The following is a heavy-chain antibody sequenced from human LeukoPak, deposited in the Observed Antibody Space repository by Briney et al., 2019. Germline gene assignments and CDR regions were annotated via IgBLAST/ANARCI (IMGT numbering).Heavy chain of an antibody. CDR2: ISKDGSDE. V-gene: IGHV3-30*04. J-gene: IGHJ4*02. Sequence: GGSLRLSCAASGFTFSSYAMSWVRQGPGKGLEWVAVISKDGSDEYYADSVKGRFTVSRDPSKNSLYLQMNNLRGEDTAVYYCARAAPVRGVTFFDYWGQGTLITVSS. CDR1: GFTFSSYA. D-gene: IGHD3-10*01. CDR3: ARAAPVRGVTFFDY.